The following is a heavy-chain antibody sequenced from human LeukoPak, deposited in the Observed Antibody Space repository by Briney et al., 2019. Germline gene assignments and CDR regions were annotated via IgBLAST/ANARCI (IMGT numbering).Heavy chain of an antibody. J-gene: IGHJ4*02. CDR3: ARDLSERIAVSGY. V-gene: IGHV3-21*01. CDR1: GFTFSSYS. D-gene: IGHD6-19*01. Sequence: PGGSLRLSCAASGFTFSSYSMNWVRPAPGKGLEWVSSISSSSSYIYYADSVKGRFTISRDNAKNSLYLPMNSLRAEDTAVYHCARDLSERIAVSGYWGQGTLVTVSS. CDR2: ISSSSSYI.